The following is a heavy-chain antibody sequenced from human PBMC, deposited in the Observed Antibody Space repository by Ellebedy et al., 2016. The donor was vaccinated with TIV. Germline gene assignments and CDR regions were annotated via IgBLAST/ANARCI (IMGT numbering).Heavy chain of an antibody. V-gene: IGHV3-7*02. CDR2: IKEDGSEK. J-gene: IGHJ4*02. CDR1: GFTFSMYW. D-gene: IGHD6-6*01. CDR3: VSQYGRPQNY. Sequence: GESLKISXAASGFTFSMYWMGWVRQAPGKGLEWVANIKEDGSEKNYVDSVKGRFTISRDNAQNSLYLQMNSLRAEDTAVYYCVSQYGRPQNYWGQGTLVTVSS.